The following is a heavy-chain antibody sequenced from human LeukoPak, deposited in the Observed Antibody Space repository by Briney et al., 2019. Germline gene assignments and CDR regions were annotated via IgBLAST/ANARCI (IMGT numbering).Heavy chain of an antibody. V-gene: IGHV4-39*01. J-gene: IGHJ4*02. CDR3: AGHGSRIAPTMYY. CDR1: GGFITSGNYY. CDR2: ISYSEKT. Sequence: PSETLSLTCSVSGGFITSGNYYWGWIRQPPGMRLEWIGTISYSEKTYYNPSLQSRVSISVDTSKNQFSLKLSSVTAADTAVYYCAGHGSRIAPTMYYWGQGILVTVSS. D-gene: IGHD2-8*01.